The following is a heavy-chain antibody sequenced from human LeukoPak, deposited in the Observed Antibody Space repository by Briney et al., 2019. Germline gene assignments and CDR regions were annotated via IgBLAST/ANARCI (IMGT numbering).Heavy chain of an antibody. CDR2: IYTSGST. J-gene: IGHJ6*02. CDR1: GGSISSYY. V-gene: IGHV4-4*07. Sequence: SETLSLTCTVSGGSISSYYWSWIRQPARKGLEWIGRIYTSGSTNYNPSLKSRVTMSVDTSKNQFSLKLSSVTAADTAVYYCARTAAMVSYYYYGMDVWGQGTTVTVSS. D-gene: IGHD2-2*01. CDR3: ARTAAMVSYYYYGMDV.